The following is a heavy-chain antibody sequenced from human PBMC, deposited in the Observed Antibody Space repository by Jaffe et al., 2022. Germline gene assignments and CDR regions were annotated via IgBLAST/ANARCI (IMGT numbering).Heavy chain of an antibody. Sequence: QITMQESGPTLVKPTQTLTLTCTFSGFSLTTSGVGVGWIRQPPGKALEWLALIYWDDDKRYSPSLKSRLTVTKDASKNYVVLTMTNMDPVDTATYYCAHRWNNLNTFDYWGPGTLVTVSS. CDR2: IYWDDDK. J-gene: IGHJ4*02. V-gene: IGHV2-5*02. CDR3: AHRWNNLNTFDY. CDR1: GFSLTTSGVG. D-gene: IGHD1-1*01.